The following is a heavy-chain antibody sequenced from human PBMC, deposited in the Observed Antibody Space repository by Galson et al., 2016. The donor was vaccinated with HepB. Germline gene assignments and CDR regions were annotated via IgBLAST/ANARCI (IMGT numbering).Heavy chain of an antibody. D-gene: IGHD3-3*01. V-gene: IGHV3-73*01. CDR3: ASLRFKGFDL. CDR1: GFTFSGSA. CDR2: ISSKANNYAT. J-gene: IGHJ2*01. Sequence: SLRLSCAASGFTFSGSALHWVRQASGDGLEWVGRISSKANNYATAYAASVKGRFTISREDSKDTAYLQMTSLKTEDTAVYYCASLRFKGFDLWGRGTLVTVSS.